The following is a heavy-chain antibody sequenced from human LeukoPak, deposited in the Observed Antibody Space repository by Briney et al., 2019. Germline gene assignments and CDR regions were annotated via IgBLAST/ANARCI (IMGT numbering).Heavy chain of an antibody. D-gene: IGHD1-26*01. CDR1: GGSFSGYY. CDR3: ARGPGRLRGSYYSIRYFDY. CDR2: INHSGST. V-gene: IGHV4-34*01. Sequence: SETLSLTCAVYGGSFSGYYWSWLRQPPGKGLEWIGEINHSGSTNDNPSLKSRDTTREDTSKNQFSLTLSSVTAADTAVYYCARGPGRLRGSYYSIRYFDYWGQGTLVTVSS. J-gene: IGHJ4*02.